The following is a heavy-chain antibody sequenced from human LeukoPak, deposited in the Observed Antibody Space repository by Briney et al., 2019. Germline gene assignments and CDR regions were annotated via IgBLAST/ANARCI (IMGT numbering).Heavy chain of an antibody. CDR2: INPSGGST. CDR1: GYTLTELS. V-gene: IGHV1-46*01. J-gene: IGHJ4*02. D-gene: IGHD3-10*01. Sequence: ASVKVSCKVSGYTLTELSMHWVRQAPGQGLEWMGIINPSGGSTSYAQKFQGRVTMTRDTSTSTVYMELSSLRSEDTAVYYCARVLVRGVIITGVLGYWGQGTLVTVSS. CDR3: ARVLVRGVIITGVLGY.